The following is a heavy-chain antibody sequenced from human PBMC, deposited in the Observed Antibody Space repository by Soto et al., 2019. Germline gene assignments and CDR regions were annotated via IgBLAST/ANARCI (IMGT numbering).Heavy chain of an antibody. V-gene: IGHV3-33*01. D-gene: IGHD5-12*01. CDR1: GFTFSSYG. Sequence: QVQVVESGGGVVQPGRSLRLSCAASGFTFSSYGMHWVRQAPGKGLELVALVWYDGGNKYYADSVKGRFTISRDNSKNTLYLQINSLRDEDTAVYYCVRAAGYSGNDYVYYYGMDVWGQGTTVTVSS. CDR3: VRAAGYSGNDYVYYYGMDV. CDR2: VWYDGGNK. J-gene: IGHJ6*02.